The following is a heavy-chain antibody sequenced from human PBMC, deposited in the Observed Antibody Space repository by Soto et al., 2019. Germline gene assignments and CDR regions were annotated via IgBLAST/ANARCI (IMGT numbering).Heavy chain of an antibody. Sequence: ASVKVSCKASGYTFTSYAMHWVRQAPGQRLEWMGWINAGNGNTKYSQKFQGRVTITRDTSASTAYMELSSLRSEDTAVYYCARIRDYYGSGSYPMWNAFDIWGQGTMVTVSS. J-gene: IGHJ3*02. CDR3: ARIRDYYGSGSYPMWNAFDI. D-gene: IGHD3-10*01. CDR2: INAGNGNT. CDR1: GYTFTSYA. V-gene: IGHV1-3*01.